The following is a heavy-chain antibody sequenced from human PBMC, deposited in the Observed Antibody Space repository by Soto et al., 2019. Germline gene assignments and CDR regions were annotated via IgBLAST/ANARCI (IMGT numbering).Heavy chain of an antibody. J-gene: IGHJ4*02. CDR3: AREWDGDYDGGESFDY. CDR1: GDSVSSGGYY. D-gene: IGHD4-17*01. CDR2: IYYSGST. V-gene: IGHV4-31*03. Sequence: PSETLSLTCTVSGDSVSSGGYYWSWIRQHPGKGLEWIGYIYYSGSTYYNPSLKSRVTISVDTSKNQFSLKLSSVTAADTAVYYCAREWDGDYDGGESFDYWGQGTLVTVSS.